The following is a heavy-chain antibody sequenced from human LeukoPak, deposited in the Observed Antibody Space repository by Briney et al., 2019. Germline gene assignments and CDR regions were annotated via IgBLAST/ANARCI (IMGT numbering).Heavy chain of an antibody. V-gene: IGHV3-7*01. CDR3: ARDAFRARYFDL. Sequence: GGSLRLSCAASEFTFTSYWMSWVRQAPGKGLEWVAHMKQDRREQHYVDSVKGRFTISRDNAKNSVYLQMNSLRAEDTAVYFCARDAFRARYFDLWGRGTLVTVSS. D-gene: IGHD2/OR15-2a*01. CDR2: MKQDRREQ. CDR1: EFTFTSYW. J-gene: IGHJ2*01.